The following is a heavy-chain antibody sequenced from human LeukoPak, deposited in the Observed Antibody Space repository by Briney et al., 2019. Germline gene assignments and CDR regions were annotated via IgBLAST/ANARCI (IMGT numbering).Heavy chain of an antibody. D-gene: IGHD3-9*01. CDR2: MNPNSGNT. J-gene: IGHJ6*03. CDR1: GYTFTSYD. V-gene: IGHV1-8*03. CDR3: ARGASSGVYYDILTGYYSGTHMDV. Sequence: ASVKVSCKASGYTFTSYDINWVRQATGQGLEWMGWMNPNSGNTGYAQKFQGRVTITRNTSISTAYMELSSLRSEDTAVYYCARGASSGVYYDILTGYYSGTHMDVWGKGTTVTISS.